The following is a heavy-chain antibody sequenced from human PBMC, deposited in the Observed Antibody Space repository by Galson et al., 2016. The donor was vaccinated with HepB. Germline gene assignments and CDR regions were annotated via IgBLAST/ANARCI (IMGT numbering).Heavy chain of an antibody. V-gene: IGHV3-7*05. CDR2: INQDGSEK. D-gene: IGHD5-18*01. Sequence: SLRLSCAASGLTFSRFWMTWVRQAPGKGLEWVANINQDGSEKHYLDSVRGRFTISRDNAKNTLYLQMNSLRAEDTAVYYCAKGYGLWDYWGQGTLVTVSS. CDR1: GLTFSRFW. J-gene: IGHJ4*02. CDR3: AKGYGLWDY.